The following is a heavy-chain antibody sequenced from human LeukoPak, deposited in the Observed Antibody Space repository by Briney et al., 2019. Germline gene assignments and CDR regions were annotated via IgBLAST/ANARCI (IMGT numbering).Heavy chain of an antibody. CDR2: IIPIFGTA. D-gene: IGHD3-22*01. CDR3: ARKGLSYYDSSLPN. Sequence: SVKVSCKASGGTFSSYAISWVRQAPGQGLEWMGGIIPIFGTANYAQKFQGRVTITTDESTSTAYMELSSLRSEDTAVYYCARKGLSYYDSSLPNWGQGTLVTVSS. CDR1: GGTFSSYA. V-gene: IGHV1-69*05. J-gene: IGHJ4*02.